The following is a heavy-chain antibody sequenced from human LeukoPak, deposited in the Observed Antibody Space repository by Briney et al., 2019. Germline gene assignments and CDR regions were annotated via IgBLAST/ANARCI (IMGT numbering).Heavy chain of an antibody. CDR3: ATTESGYDLFFDY. V-gene: IGHV4-59*01. Sequence: SEALSLTCTVSGGSISSYYWSWIRQPPGKGLEWIGYIYYSGSTNYNPYLKSRVTISVDTSKNQFSLKLSSVTAADTAVYYCATTESGYDLFFDYWGQGTLVTVSS. CDR1: GGSISSYY. J-gene: IGHJ4*02. D-gene: IGHD5-12*01. CDR2: IYYSGST.